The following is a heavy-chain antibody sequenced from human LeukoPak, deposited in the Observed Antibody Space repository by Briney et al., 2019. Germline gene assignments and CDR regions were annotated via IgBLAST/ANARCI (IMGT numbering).Heavy chain of an antibody. J-gene: IGHJ4*02. D-gene: IGHD3-22*01. CDR3: AKIFKYYYDSSGPFDY. CDR2: ISGSGGST. CDR1: GFTLSSYA. V-gene: IGHV3-23*01. Sequence: PGGSLRLSCAASGFTLSSYAMSWVRQAPGKGLEWVSAISGSGGSTYYADSVKGRFTISRDNSKNTLYLQMNSLRAEDTAVYYCAKIFKYYYDSSGPFDYWGQGTLVTVSS.